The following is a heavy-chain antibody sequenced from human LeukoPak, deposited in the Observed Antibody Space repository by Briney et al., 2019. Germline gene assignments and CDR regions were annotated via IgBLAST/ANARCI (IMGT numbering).Heavy chain of an antibody. D-gene: IGHD4-11*01. V-gene: IGHV3-7*01. CDR2: IKQDGSEK. CDR3: ARSKSSDY. CDR1: GFTLSKHW. Sequence: GGSLRLSRAASGFTLSKHWMTWVRQAPGKGLECVAIIKQDGSEKYYVNSVKGRFTISRDNAKNSLYLQMNSLRVEDTAVYYCARSKSSDYWGQGTLVAVSS. J-gene: IGHJ4*02.